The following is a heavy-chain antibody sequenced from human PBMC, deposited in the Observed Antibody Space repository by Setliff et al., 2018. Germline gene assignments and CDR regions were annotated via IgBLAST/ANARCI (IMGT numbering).Heavy chain of an antibody. V-gene: IGHV3-20*04. CDR3: ARDLRGSLLRIVGATTHFDY. CDR1: GFTFSGYS. Sequence: GGSLRLSCEASGFTFSGYSMNWVRQAPGKGLEWVSGINWNGGSTGYADSVKGRFTISRDNAKNSLYLQMNSLRAEDTALYYCARDLRGSLLRIVGATTHFDYWGQGTLVTVSS. CDR2: INWNGGST. D-gene: IGHD1-26*01. J-gene: IGHJ4*02.